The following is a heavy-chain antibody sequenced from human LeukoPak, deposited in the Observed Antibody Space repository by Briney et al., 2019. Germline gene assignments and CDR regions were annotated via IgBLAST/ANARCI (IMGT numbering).Heavy chain of an antibody. D-gene: IGHD3-22*01. V-gene: IGHV4-61*01. Sequence: SETLSLTCTVSGGSVSSGSYYWSWIRQPPGKGLEWIGYIYYSGSTNYNPFLKSRVTISVDTSKNQFSLKLSSVTAADTAVYYCARMYYYDNSFDYWGQGALVPVSS. J-gene: IGHJ4*02. CDR1: GGSVSSGSYY. CDR2: IYYSGST. CDR3: ARMYYYDNSFDY.